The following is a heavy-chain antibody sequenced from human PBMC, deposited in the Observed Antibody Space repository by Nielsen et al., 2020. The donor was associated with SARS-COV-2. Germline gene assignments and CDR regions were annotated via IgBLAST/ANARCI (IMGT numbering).Heavy chain of an antibody. CDR2: IYYSGST. CDR3: ARVYSSGWFETGFDY. J-gene: IGHJ4*02. V-gene: IGHV4-59*12. D-gene: IGHD6-19*01. Sequence: SETLSLTCTVSGGSISSYYWSWIRQPPGKGLEWIGYIYYSGSTNYNPSLKSRVTISVDTSKNQFSLKLGSVTAADTAVYYCARVYSSGWFETGFDYWGQGTLVTVSS. CDR1: GGSISSYY.